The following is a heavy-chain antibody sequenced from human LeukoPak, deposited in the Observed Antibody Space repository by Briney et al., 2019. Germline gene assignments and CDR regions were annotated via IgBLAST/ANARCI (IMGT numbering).Heavy chain of an antibody. V-gene: IGHV1-2*06. D-gene: IGHD2-21*01. CDR2: INPNSGGT. Sequence: GASVKVSCKASGYTFTDYFIHWVRQAPGQGLEWMGRINPNSGGTNYAQKFQGRVTMTRDTSISTAYMELSRLRSDDTAVYYCARPGGEYYYYGMDVWGQGTTVTVSS. CDR1: GYTFTDYF. J-gene: IGHJ6*02. CDR3: ARPGGEYYYYGMDV.